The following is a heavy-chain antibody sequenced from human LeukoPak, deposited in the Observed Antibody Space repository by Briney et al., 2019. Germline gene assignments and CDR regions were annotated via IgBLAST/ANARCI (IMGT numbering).Heavy chain of an antibody. Sequence: GSLRLSCAASGFTLSSYWVSWGRQAPGKGLGWVANIKQDGSEKYYVDSVKGRFTISRDNAKNSLYLQMNSLRAEDTAVYYCARDGEGDFDIWGQGTMVTVSS. V-gene: IGHV3-7*01. J-gene: IGHJ3*02. CDR1: GFTLSSYW. D-gene: IGHD2-21*01. CDR2: IKQDGSEK. CDR3: ARDGEGDFDI.